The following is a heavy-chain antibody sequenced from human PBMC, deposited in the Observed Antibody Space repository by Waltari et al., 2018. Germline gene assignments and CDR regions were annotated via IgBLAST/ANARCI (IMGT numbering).Heavy chain of an antibody. CDR1: GGSFSGYY. V-gene: IGHV4-59*12. D-gene: IGHD4-4*01. CDR2: ISGSSGST. Sequence: QVQLQESGPGLVKSSETLSLTCAVSGGSFSGYYWGWIRQPPGKGLEWIGYISGSSGSTDYNPSLTSRVTISRDTSKNQFSLKLSSVTAADTAVYYCAREGYSNYEGYFDYWGQGVLVTVSS. CDR3: AREGYSNYEGYFDY. J-gene: IGHJ4*02.